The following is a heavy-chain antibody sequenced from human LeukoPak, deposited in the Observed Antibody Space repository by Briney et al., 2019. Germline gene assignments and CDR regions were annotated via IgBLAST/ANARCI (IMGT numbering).Heavy chain of an antibody. CDR1: GGSISSSSYY. V-gene: IGHV4-39*01. CDR2: IYYSGST. CDR3: ARGYSWIQLWKWWFDP. Sequence: PSETLSLTCTVSGGSISSSSYYWGWIRQPPGKGLEWIGSIYYSGSTYYNPSLKSRVTTSVDTSKNQFSLKLSSVTAADTAVYYCARGYSWIQLWKWWFDPWGQGTLVTVSS. D-gene: IGHD5-18*01. J-gene: IGHJ5*02.